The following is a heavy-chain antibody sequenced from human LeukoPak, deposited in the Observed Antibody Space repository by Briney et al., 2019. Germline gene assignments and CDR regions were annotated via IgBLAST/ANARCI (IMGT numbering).Heavy chain of an antibody. Sequence: SETLSLTCTVSGGLISSGDFYWSWIRQPPGKGLEWIGYISYSGSTYYNPSLKSRVAISLDTSKSQFSLKLSSVTAADTAVYYCARVGSWYYFDYWGQGTLVTVSS. J-gene: IGHJ4*02. D-gene: IGHD6-13*01. CDR2: ISYSGST. CDR3: ARVGSWYYFDY. V-gene: IGHV4-30-4*02. CDR1: GGLISSGDFY.